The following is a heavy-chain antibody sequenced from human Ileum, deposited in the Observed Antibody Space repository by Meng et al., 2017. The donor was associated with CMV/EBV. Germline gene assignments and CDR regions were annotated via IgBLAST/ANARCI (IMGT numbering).Heavy chain of an antibody. J-gene: IGHJ6*02. V-gene: IGHV3-21*01. CDR2: ISSSSSYI. Sequence: ESLKISCAASGFTFSSYSMNWVRQAPGKGLEWVSSISSSSSYIYYADSVKGRFTISRDNAKNSLYLQMNSLRAEDTAVYYCARESIAARRYFQADYYYYYGMDVWGQGTMVTVSS. CDR3: ARESIAARRYFQADYYYYYGMDV. CDR1: GFTFSSYS. D-gene: IGHD6-6*01.